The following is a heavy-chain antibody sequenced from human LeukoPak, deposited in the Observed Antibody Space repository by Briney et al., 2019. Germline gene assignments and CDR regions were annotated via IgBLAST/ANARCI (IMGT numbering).Heavy chain of an antibody. J-gene: IGHJ4*02. CDR1: GFTFSSYA. CDR3: ARTIEGHFDY. Sequence: GGSLRLSCAASGFTFSSYAMHWVREAPGKGREWGAVISYDGINKYSAASVTGRFTISRDNSKNTLYLQMTSPRAADTAAHYCARTIEGHFDYWGQGTLVTVSS. V-gene: IGHV3-30-3*01. D-gene: IGHD3-3*01. CDR2: ISYDGINK.